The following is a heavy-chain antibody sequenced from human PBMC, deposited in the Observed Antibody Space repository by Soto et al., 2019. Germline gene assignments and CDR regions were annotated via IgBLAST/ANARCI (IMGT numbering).Heavy chain of an antibody. V-gene: IGHV4-34*01. D-gene: IGHD6-19*01. J-gene: IGHJ6*02. Sequence: SETLSLSYAVYGGSFSGYYWSWIRQPPGKGLEWIGEINHSGSTNYNPSLKSRVTISVDTSKNQFSLKLSSVTAADTAVYYCARGAGYSSGWQPNYYYYYYGMDVWGQGTTVTVSS. CDR1: GGSFSGYY. CDR3: ARGAGYSSGWQPNYYYYYYGMDV. CDR2: INHSGST.